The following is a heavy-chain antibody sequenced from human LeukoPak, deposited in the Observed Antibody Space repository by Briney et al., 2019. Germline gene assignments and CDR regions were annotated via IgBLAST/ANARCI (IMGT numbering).Heavy chain of an antibody. CDR1: GYSTSSGYY. J-gene: IGHJ3*02. Sequence: SETLSLTCTVSGYSTSSGYYWGWIRQPPGKGLEWIGSIYHSGSTYYNPSLKSRVTISVDTSKNQFSLKLSSVTAADTAVYYCASPGMGYDIFRMSAFDIWGQGTMVTVSS. CDR3: ASPGMGYDIFRMSAFDI. V-gene: IGHV4-38-2*02. CDR2: IYHSGST. D-gene: IGHD3-9*01.